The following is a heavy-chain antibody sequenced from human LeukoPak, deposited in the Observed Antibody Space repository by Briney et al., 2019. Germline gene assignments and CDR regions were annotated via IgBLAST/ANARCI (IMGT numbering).Heavy chain of an antibody. CDR3: ARVGDCSSTSCYNNWFDP. CDR2: ISAYNGNT. J-gene: IGHJ5*02. CDR1: GYTFTSYG. D-gene: IGHD2-2*02. V-gene: IGHV1-18*01. Sequence: ASVKVSCKASGYTFTSYGISWVRQAPGQGLERMGWISAYNGNTNYAQKLQGRVTMTTDTSTSTAYMELRSLRSDDTAVYYCARVGDCSSTSCYNNWFDPWGQGTLVTVSS.